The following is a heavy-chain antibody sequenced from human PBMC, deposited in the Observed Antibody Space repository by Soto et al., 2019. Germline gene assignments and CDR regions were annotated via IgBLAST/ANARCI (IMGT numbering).Heavy chain of an antibody. D-gene: IGHD3-22*01. V-gene: IGHV3-23*01. J-gene: IGHJ6*02. CDR3: ARDGDYYDSSGYYYGLYYGLDV. CDR2: ISGSGGST. CDR1: GFTFSSYA. Sequence: GGSLRLSCAASGFTFSSYAMSWVRQAPGKGLEWVSAISGSGGSTYYADSVKGRFTISRDNSKNTLYLQMDSLRAEDTAVYYCARDGDYYDSSGYYYGLYYGLDVWGQGTTVTVSS.